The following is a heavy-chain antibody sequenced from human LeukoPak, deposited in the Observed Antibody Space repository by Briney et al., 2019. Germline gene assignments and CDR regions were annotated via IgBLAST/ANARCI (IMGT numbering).Heavy chain of an antibody. Sequence: SETLSPTCTVSGGSISSGGYHWGWLRHHPEKGLEWIGYIYYSGSTYYNPSLKSRATISVDTSKNHFSLKLTSVTAADTAVYYCARGTGGAAAADFDPWGQGTLVTVSS. CDR1: GGSISSGGYH. D-gene: IGHD6-13*01. J-gene: IGHJ5*02. CDR2: IYYSGST. CDR3: ARGTGGAAAADFDP. V-gene: IGHV4-31*03.